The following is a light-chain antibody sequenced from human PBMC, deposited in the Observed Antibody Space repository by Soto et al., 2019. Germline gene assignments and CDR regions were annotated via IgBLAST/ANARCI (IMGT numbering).Light chain of an antibody. J-gene: IGLJ3*02. V-gene: IGLV4-69*01. CDR1: SGHSSYA. CDR3: QTWSTGIRV. Sequence: QPVLTQSLSASASLGASVKLTCTLSSGHSSYAIAWHQQQPEKGPRYLMKLNSDGSHSKGDGIPDRFSGSSSGTERYLTISSLQSEDEADYYCQTWSTGIRVFGGGTKVTVL. CDR2: LNSDGSH.